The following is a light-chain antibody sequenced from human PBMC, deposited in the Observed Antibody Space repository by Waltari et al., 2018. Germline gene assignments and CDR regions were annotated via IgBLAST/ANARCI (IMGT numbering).Light chain of an antibody. CDR1: SSDVGGYNY. Sequence: QSALTQPASVSGSPGQSITISCTGTSSDVGGYNYVSWYQQHPGKAPKLIIYDVSNRPSWVSNRFSGSKSGNTASLTISGLQAEDESDYYCSSYTSSTTPVFGGGTKLTVL. J-gene: IGLJ3*02. CDR3: SSYTSSTTPV. V-gene: IGLV2-14*03. CDR2: DVS.